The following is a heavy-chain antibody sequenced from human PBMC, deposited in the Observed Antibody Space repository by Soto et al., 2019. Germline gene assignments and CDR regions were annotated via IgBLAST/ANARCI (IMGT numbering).Heavy chain of an antibody. J-gene: IGHJ6*02. CDR1: GFTFSNYG. CDR2: ISYDGSNK. CDR3: AKDRRPNYYYGMDV. V-gene: IGHV3-30*18. D-gene: IGHD6-25*01. Sequence: QVQLVESGGGVVQPGRSLRLSCAASGFTFSNYGMHWVRQAPGKGLGWVAVISYDGSNKYYADSVKGRFTISRDNSKNTLYLQMNSLRAEDTAVYYCAKDRRPNYYYGMDVWGQGTTVTVSS.